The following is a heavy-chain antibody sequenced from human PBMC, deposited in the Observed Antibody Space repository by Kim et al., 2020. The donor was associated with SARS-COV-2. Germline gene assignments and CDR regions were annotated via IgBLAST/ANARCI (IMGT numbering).Heavy chain of an antibody. V-gene: IGHV3-74*01. J-gene: IGHJ6*02. CDR2: NP. D-gene: IGHD1-1*01. Sequence: NPTYAVALNGRFTISRNNAKNTLYLQMNSLSPEDTAVYYCARDGSNALDVWGPGTTVTVSS. CDR3: ARDGSNALDV.